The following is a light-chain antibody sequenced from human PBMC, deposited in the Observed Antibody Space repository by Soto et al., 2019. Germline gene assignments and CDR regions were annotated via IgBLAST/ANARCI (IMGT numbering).Light chain of an antibody. Sequence: QSVLTQPPSVSGSPGQSVTISCSGTSSDVGSYNRVSWYQQPPGTAPKLMIYEVSNRPSGVPDRFSGSKSGNTASLTISGLQAEDEADYYCSSFTSSSIYVFGTGTNLTV. V-gene: IGLV2-18*02. CDR2: EVS. CDR1: SSDVGSYNR. J-gene: IGLJ1*01. CDR3: SSFTSSSIYV.